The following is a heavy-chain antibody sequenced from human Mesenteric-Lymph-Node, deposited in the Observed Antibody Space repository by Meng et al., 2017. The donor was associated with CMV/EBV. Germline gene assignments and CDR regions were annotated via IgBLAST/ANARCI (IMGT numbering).Heavy chain of an antibody. CDR1: GFTFSNAW. CDR3: ARYKTSTIFGVVIPLGWFDP. Sequence: GESLKISCAASGFTFSNAWMSWVRQAPGKGLEWVSVIYSGGSTYYADSVKGRFTISRDNSKNTLYLQMNSLRAEDTAVYYCARYKTSTIFGVVIPLGWFDPWGRGTLVTVSS. V-gene: IGHV3-53*01. CDR2: IYSGGST. J-gene: IGHJ5*02. D-gene: IGHD3-3*01.